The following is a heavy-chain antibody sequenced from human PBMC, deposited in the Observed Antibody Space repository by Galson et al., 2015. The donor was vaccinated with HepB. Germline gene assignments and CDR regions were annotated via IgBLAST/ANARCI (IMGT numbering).Heavy chain of an antibody. J-gene: IGHJ5*02. CDR1: GFTFSSYA. CDR3: ARDRNCGGDCYGRMYNWFDP. V-gene: IGHV3-30*04. Sequence: SLRLSCAASGFTFSSYAMHWVRQAPGKGLEWVAVISYDGSNKYYADSVKGRFTISRDNSKNTLYLQMNSLRAEDTAVYYCARDRNCGGDCYGRMYNWFDPWGQGTLVTVSS. CDR2: ISYDGSNK. D-gene: IGHD2-21*02.